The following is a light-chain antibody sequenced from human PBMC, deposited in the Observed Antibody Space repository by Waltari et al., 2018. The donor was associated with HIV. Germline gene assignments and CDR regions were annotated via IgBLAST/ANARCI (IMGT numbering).Light chain of an antibody. V-gene: IGKV3-11*01. CDR1: QSVSSY. CDR3: QHRSNWPPLT. CDR2: DAS. J-gene: IGKJ4*01. Sequence: EIVLTQSPATLSLSPGDRATLSCSASQSVSSYLAWYQQKPGQAPRLLIYDASNRATGIPARFSGSGSGTDFTLTITSLEPEDFAVYYCQHRSNWPPLTFGGGTKVEIK.